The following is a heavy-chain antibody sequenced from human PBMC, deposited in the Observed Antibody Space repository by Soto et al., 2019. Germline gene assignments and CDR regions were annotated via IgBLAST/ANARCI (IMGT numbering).Heavy chain of an antibody. Sequence: PSETLSLTCTAYGESFNGYYWSWIRQPPGKGLEWIGEIHHSGSTNYNPSLKSRVTMSVDTSKNQFSLKLSSVTAADTAVYYCARGGAARPRNWYFDLWGRGTLVTVSS. D-gene: IGHD6-6*01. CDR1: GESFNGYY. CDR3: ARGGAARPRNWYFDL. CDR2: IHHSGST. V-gene: IGHV4-34*01. J-gene: IGHJ2*01.